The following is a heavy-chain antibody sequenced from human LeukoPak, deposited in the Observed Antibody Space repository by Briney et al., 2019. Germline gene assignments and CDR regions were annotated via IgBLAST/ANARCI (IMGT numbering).Heavy chain of an antibody. CDR2: INPSDGGA. V-gene: IGHV1-46*01. J-gene: IGHJ4*02. D-gene: IGHD3-10*01. Sequence: ASVKVSCKASGYTFTTHYIHWVRQAPGQGLEWMGIINPSDGGASYTQKFQGRLTMSRDTSTSTLYMELRSLRSDDTAMYYCARDHEDVYGSGSYKLWGQGTRVTVSS. CDR1: GYTFTTHY. CDR3: ARDHEDVYGSGSYKL.